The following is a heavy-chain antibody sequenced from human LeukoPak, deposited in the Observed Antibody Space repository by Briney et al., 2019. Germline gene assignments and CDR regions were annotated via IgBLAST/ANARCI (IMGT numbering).Heavy chain of an antibody. CDR2: FDPEDGET. Sequence: GASVKVSCKVSGYTLTELSMHWVRQAPGKGLEWMGGFDPEDGETVYVQKFQGRVTMTEDTSTDTAYMELSSLRSEDTAVYYCATLNPVLGYYDSSGYYYFGYWGQGTLVTVSS. D-gene: IGHD3-22*01. V-gene: IGHV1-24*01. CDR1: GYTLTELS. J-gene: IGHJ4*02. CDR3: ATLNPVLGYYDSSGYYYFGY.